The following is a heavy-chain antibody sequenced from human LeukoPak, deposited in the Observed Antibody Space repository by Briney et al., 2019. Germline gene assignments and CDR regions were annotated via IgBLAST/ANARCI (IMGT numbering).Heavy chain of an antibody. CDR3: ARDRGGRSGLDD. Sequence: PGRSLRLSCAASGITFSRSWMSWVRQAPGKGLEWVAFIKEDGGEIFYVDSVKGRFTISRDNAENFLYLQMNSLRAEDTAVYYCARDRGGRSGLDDWGQGTLVIVSS. CDR1: GITFSRSW. V-gene: IGHV3-7*04. D-gene: IGHD2-15*01. J-gene: IGHJ4*02. CDR2: IKEDGGEI.